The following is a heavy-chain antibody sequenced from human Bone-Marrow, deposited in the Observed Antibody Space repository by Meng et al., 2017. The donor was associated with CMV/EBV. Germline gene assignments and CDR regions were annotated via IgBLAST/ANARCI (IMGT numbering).Heavy chain of an antibody. CDR2: ISSSGSTL. CDR3: ARETYYYDSSGSDYFDY. Sequence: GGSLRLSCAAFGFTFSDYYMSWIRQAPGKGLEWISYISSSGSTLYYADSVKGRFTISRDNAKNSLYLQMNSLRAEDTAVYYCARETYYYDSSGSDYFDYWGQGTLVTVSS. J-gene: IGHJ4*02. CDR1: GFTFSDYY. V-gene: IGHV3-11*04. D-gene: IGHD3-22*01.